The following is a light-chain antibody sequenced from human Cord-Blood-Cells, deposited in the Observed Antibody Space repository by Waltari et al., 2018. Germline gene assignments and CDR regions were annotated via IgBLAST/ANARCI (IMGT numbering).Light chain of an antibody. V-gene: IGLV5-45*01. CDR2: YKSESDK. J-gene: IGLJ3*02. CDR3: MIWHSSAWV. Sequence: QAVLTQPASLSASPGASASLTCTLRSGINVGTYRIYWYQQKPGSPPQYLLRYKSESDKQQGSGVPSGFAGSKDASANAGILLISGLQSGDEADYYCMIWHSSAWVFGGGTKLTVL. CDR1: SGINVGTYR.